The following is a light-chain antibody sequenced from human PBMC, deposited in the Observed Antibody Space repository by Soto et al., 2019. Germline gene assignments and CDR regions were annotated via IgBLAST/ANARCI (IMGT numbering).Light chain of an antibody. CDR1: QSVLYSSNNKNY. CDR3: QQYYSTRT. Sequence: DIVMNQSPDYLAVSLGERAAINCKSSQSVLYSSNNKNYLAWYQQKPGQPPKLLIYWACTRESGVPDRFSGSGSGTDFTLTISSLPAEDVAVYYCQQYYSTRTFGQGNKLEIK. J-gene: IGKJ1*01. CDR2: WAC. V-gene: IGKV4-1*01.